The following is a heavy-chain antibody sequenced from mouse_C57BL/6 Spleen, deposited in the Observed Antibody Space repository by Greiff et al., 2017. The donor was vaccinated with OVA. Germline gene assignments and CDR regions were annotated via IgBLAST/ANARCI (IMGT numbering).Heavy chain of an antibody. Sequence: QVTLKVSGPGILQSSQTLSLTCSFSGFSLSTSGMGVSWIRQPSGKGLVWLVHIYWDDDKRYNPSLKSRLTISKDTSRNQIFLKITNVDTADTATSYVDRRANSYYFDYWGQGTTLTVSS. V-gene: IGHV8-12*01. D-gene: IGHD4-1*01. CDR3: DRRANSYYFDY. J-gene: IGHJ2*01. CDR1: GFSLSTSGMG. CDR2: IYWDDDK.